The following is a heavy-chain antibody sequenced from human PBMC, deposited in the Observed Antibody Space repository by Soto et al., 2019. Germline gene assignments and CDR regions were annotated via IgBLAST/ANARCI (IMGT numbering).Heavy chain of an antibody. J-gene: IGHJ4*02. CDR2: FDPEDGET. CDR3: ATGRYGSGSYLFY. D-gene: IGHD3-10*01. Sequence: SVKVACKVSGYTLTELSMHRVRQAPGKGLEWMGGFDPEDGETIYAQKFQGRVTMTEDTSTDTAYMELSSLRSEDTAVYYCATGRYGSGSYLFYWGQGTLVAVSS. CDR1: GYTLTELS. V-gene: IGHV1-24*01.